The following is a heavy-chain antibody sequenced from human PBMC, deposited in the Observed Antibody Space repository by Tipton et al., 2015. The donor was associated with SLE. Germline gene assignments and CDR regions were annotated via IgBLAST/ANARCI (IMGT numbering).Heavy chain of an antibody. CDR2: IYYSGST. D-gene: IGHD3-22*01. CDR3: ARHYYDSSGYLGYYYYGMDV. J-gene: IGHJ6*02. Sequence: GLVKPSETLSLTCTVSGGSISSHYWSWIRQPPGKGLEWIGYIYYSGSTNYNPSLKSRVTISVDTSKNQFSLKLSSVTAADTAVYYCARHYYDSSGYLGYYYYGMDVWGQGTTVTVSS. CDR1: GGSISSHY. V-gene: IGHV4-59*08.